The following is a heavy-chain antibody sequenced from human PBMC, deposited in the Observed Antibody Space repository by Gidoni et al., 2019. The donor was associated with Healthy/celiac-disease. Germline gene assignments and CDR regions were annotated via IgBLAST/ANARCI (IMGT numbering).Heavy chain of an antibody. Sequence: EVQLVESGGGLVKPGGLLRFPCAASGFPFRSYWMSWVRQAPGKGLEWVANIKQDGSEKYYVDSVKGRFTISRDNVKNSLYLQMNSLRAEDTAVYYCARWAPGEGANDHDAFDIWGQGTMVTVSS. V-gene: IGHV3-7*01. D-gene: IGHD1-26*01. CDR2: IKQDGSEK. CDR1: GFPFRSYW. J-gene: IGHJ3*02. CDR3: ARWAPGEGANDHDAFDI.